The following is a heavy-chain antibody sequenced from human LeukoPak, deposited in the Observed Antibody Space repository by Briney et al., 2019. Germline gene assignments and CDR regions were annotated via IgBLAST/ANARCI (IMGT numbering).Heavy chain of an antibody. D-gene: IGHD3-3*01. V-gene: IGHV4-38-2*01. CDR1: GYSISSGYY. CDR2: IYHSGST. CDR3: ARWDSGEWFHDAFDI. Sequence: PSETLSLTCAVSGYSISSGYYWGWIRQPPGKELEWIGSIYHSGSTYYNPSLKSRITISVDTSKNQFSLKLSSVTAADTAVYYCARWDSGEWFHDAFDIWGQGTMVTVSS. J-gene: IGHJ3*02.